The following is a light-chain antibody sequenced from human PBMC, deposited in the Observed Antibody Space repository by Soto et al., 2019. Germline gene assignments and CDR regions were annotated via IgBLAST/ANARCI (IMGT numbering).Light chain of an antibody. CDR3: PQYNNWPIT. V-gene: IGKV3-15*01. J-gene: IGKJ5*01. CDR2: GAS. CDR1: QSVSSN. Sequence: EIVMTQPPAPLSVSPGERATISCRASQSVSSNLAWYQQKPGQAPSLLIYGASTRATGTPARFSGSGSGTEFTLTISSMQSEDFAVYYCPQYNNWPITFGQGTRLEIK.